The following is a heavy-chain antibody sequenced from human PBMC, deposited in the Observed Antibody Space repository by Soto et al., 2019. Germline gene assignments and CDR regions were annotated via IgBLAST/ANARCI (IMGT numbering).Heavy chain of an antibody. J-gene: IGHJ5*02. V-gene: IGHV1-69*13. CDR1: GGTFSSYA. D-gene: IGHD6-13*01. Sequence: SVKVSCKASGGTFSSYAISWVRQAPGQGLEWMGGIIPIFGTANYAQKFQGRATITADESTSTAYMELSSLRSEDTAVYYCARDPGLAPGLLAAAGKVWFDPWGQGTLVTVSS. CDR3: ARDPGLAPGLLAAAGKVWFDP. CDR2: IIPIFGTA.